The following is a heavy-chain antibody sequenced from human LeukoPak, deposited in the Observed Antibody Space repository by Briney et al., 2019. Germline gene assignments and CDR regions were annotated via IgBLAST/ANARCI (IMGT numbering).Heavy chain of an antibody. J-gene: IGHJ4*02. V-gene: IGHV3-9*01. CDR2: ISWNSGSI. Sequence: GGSPRLSCAASGFTFDDYAMHWVRQAPGKGLEWVSGISWNSGSIGYADSVKGRFTISRDNAKNSLYLQMNSLRAEDTALYYCAKDKDPYGDYRVLGYWGQGTLVTVSS. CDR1: GFTFDDYA. D-gene: IGHD4-17*01. CDR3: AKDKDPYGDYRVLGY.